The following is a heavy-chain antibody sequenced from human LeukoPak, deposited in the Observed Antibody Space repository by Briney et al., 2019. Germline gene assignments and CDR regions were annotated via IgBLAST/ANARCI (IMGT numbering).Heavy chain of an antibody. Sequence: ASVKVSCKASGYTFTGYYMHWVRQAPGQGLEWMGWINPNSGGTNYAQKLQGRVTMTRDTSISTAYMELSRLRSDDTAVYYCARGKEDYGDYGLGYWGQGTLVTVSS. CDR2: INPNSGGT. D-gene: IGHD4-17*01. J-gene: IGHJ4*02. CDR3: ARGKEDYGDYGLGY. CDR1: GYTFTGYY. V-gene: IGHV1-2*02.